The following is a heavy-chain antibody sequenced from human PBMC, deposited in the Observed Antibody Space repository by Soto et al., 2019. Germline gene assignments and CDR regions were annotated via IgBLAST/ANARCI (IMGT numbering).Heavy chain of an antibody. CDR2: IKSKTDGGTT. J-gene: IGHJ6*03. Sequence: GGSLRLSCAASGFTFSDAWMSWVRQAPGKGLEWVGRIKSKTDGGTTDYAAPVKGRFTISRDDSKNTLYLQMNSLKTEDTAVYYCTTAPPVLRFLEWVSTDYYYYYMDVWGKGTTVTGSS. CDR1: GFTFSDAW. D-gene: IGHD3-3*01. V-gene: IGHV3-15*01. CDR3: TTAPPVLRFLEWVSTDYYYYYMDV.